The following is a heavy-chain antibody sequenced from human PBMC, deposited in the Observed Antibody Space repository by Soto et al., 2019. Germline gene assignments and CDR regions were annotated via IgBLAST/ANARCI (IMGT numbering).Heavy chain of an antibody. D-gene: IGHD2-2*01. CDR1: GGTFSSYA. V-gene: IGHV1-69*06. J-gene: IGHJ6*02. CDR2: IIPIFGTA. CDR3: ARVYSSSAPPDVYYYYGMDV. Sequence: QVQLVQSGAEVKKPGSSVKVSCKASGGTFSSYAISWVRQAPGQGLEWMGGIIPIFGTANYAQKFQGRVTITADKSTSTAHMELSSLRSEDTAVYYCARVYSSSAPPDVYYYYGMDVWGQGTTVTVSS.